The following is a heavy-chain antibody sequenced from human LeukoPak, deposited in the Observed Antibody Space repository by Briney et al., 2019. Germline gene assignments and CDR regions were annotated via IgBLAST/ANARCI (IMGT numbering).Heavy chain of an antibody. J-gene: IGHJ4*02. CDR1: GFTFSSYG. CDR2: ISYDGSNK. Sequence: GGSLRLSCAASGFTFSSYGMHWVRQAPGKGLEWVAVISYDGSNKYYADSVEGRFTISRDNSKNTLYLQMNSLRAEDTAVYYCAKDDDSSGYSHFDYWGQGTLVTVSS. D-gene: IGHD3-22*01. V-gene: IGHV3-30*18. CDR3: AKDDDSSGYSHFDY.